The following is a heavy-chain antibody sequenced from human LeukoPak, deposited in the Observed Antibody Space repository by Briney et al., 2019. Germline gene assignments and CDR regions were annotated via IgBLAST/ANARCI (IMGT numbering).Heavy chain of an antibody. V-gene: IGHV1-8*02. J-gene: IGHJ6*03. CDR3: ARGSGYDSWGFGNRYYYYYYMDV. Sequence: GAAVKVSCKASGYTFTGYYMHWVRQAAGQGLEWMGWMNPNSGNTGYAQKFQGRVTMTRNTSISTAYMELSSLRSEDTAVYYCARGSGYDSWGFGNRYYYYYYMDVWGKGTTVTISS. CDR2: MNPNSGNT. D-gene: IGHD5-12*01. CDR1: GYTFTGYY.